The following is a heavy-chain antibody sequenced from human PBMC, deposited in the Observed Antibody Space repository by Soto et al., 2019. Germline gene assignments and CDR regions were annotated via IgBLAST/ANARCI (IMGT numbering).Heavy chain of an antibody. V-gene: IGHV3-33*01. Sequence: GGSLRLSCAASGFTFSSYGMHWVRQAPGKGLEWVAVIWYDGSNKYYADSVKGRFTISRDNSMGTLYLQMSSLRAEDTAVYYCARGPYWGKYSSYMDFWGKGTMVTVSS. CDR2: IWYDGSNK. D-gene: IGHD3-16*01. CDR1: GFTFSSYG. J-gene: IGHJ6*03. CDR3: ARGPYWGKYSSYMDF.